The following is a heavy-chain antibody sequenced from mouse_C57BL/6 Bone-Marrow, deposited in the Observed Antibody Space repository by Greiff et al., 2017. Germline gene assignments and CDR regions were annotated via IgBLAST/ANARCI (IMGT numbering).Heavy chain of an antibody. Sequence: QVQLQQPGAELVMPGASVKLSCKASGYTFTSYWMHWVKQRPGQGLEWIGEIDPSDSYTNYNQKFKGKATLTVDTSSSTAYMQLSSLTSEDSAVYYCAMGTTVVTDWYFDVWGTGTTVTVSS. J-gene: IGHJ1*03. V-gene: IGHV1-69*01. D-gene: IGHD1-1*01. CDR3: AMGTTVVTDWYFDV. CDR2: IDPSDSYT. CDR1: GYTFTSYW.